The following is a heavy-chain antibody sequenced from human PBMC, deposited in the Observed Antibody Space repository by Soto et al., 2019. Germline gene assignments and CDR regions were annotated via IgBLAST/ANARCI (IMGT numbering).Heavy chain of an antibody. CDR2: IYYSGST. J-gene: IGHJ4*02. Sequence: SETLSLTCTVSGGSISSSSYYWGWIRQPPGKGLEWIGSIYYSGSTYYNPSLKSRVTISVDTSKNQFSLKLSSVTAADTAVYYCARVRKGYCSGGSCYGDYWGQGTLVTVSS. CDR3: ARVRKGYCSGGSCYGDY. V-gene: IGHV4-39*01. D-gene: IGHD2-15*01. CDR1: GGSISSSSYY.